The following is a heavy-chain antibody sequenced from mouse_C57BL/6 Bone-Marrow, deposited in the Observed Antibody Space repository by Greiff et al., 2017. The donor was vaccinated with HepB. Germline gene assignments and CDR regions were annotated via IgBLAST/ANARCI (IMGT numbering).Heavy chain of an antibody. CDR1: GYTFTSYG. D-gene: IGHD1-1*01. J-gene: IGHJ3*01. CDR3: ARERGYYGSSYYWFAY. CDR2: IYPRSGNT. V-gene: IGHV1-81*01. Sequence: VNVVESGAELARPGASVKLSCKASGYTFTSYGISWVKQRTGQGLEWIGEIYPRSGNTYYNEKFKGKATLTADKSSSTAYMELRSLTSDDAAVYFCARERGYYGSSYYWFAYWGHGTLVTVSA.